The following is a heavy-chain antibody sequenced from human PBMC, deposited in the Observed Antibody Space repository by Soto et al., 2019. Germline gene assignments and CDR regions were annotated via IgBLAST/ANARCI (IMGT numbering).Heavy chain of an antibody. D-gene: IGHD3-22*01. Sequence: ESGGGLMQPGGSLRLSCAASGFSVSNFFMTWVRQAPGKGLEWVSVIYDGGRTFYADSVKGRFTISRDNSKNTVHLQMNTLRAEDPAVYYCARGNDDNGYYLESWGQGTLVTVSS. CDR2: IYDGGRT. CDR1: GFSVSNFF. J-gene: IGHJ4*02. CDR3: ARGNDDNGYYLES. V-gene: IGHV3-53*01.